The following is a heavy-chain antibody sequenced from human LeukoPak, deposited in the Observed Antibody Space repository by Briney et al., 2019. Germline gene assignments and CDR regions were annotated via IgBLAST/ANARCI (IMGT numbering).Heavy chain of an antibody. J-gene: IGHJ4*02. CDR2: ISGSGGST. CDR3: ASLDYFDSSDYGDY. Sequence: GGSLRLSCAASVFTFYICAVSCVPQAPGKGLEWVSAISGSGGSTYYTDSVTGRFTISRDNSKNTLYLQMNSLRAEDTALYYCASLDYFDSSDYGDYWGQGTLVTVSS. D-gene: IGHD3-22*01. V-gene: IGHV3-23*01. CDR1: VFTFYICA.